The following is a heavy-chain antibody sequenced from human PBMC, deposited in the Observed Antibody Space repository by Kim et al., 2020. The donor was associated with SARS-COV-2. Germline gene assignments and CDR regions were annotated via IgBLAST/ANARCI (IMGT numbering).Heavy chain of an antibody. D-gene: IGHD6-19*01. Sequence: GGSLRLSCAASGFTFSNYGMAWVRQAPGKGLEWVSLISGSGGNTYYADPVKGRFTISRDNSNNILYLQTNSLRPEDTALYYCAKRITPSGSSGWMGLDCWGQGTLVSVSS. CDR2: ISGSGGNT. CDR3: AKRITPSGSSGWMGLDC. V-gene: IGHV3-23*01. J-gene: IGHJ4*02. CDR1: GFTFSNYG.